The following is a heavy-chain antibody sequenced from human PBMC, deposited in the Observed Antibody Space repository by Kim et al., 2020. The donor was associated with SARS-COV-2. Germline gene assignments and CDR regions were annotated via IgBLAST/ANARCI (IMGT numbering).Heavy chain of an antibody. J-gene: IGHJ4*02. CDR3: APRGPHLDY. CDR2: ISVSGGTI. V-gene: IGHV3-48*02. CDR1: GFSFTTYS. Sequence: GGSLRLSCEASGFSFTTYSMNWIRQSPGKAMEWIAYISVSGGTIFYADPVKGRFTISRDNAQSSLFLQMTSLRHEDTAVYYFAPRGPHLDYWGQGNLGTV.